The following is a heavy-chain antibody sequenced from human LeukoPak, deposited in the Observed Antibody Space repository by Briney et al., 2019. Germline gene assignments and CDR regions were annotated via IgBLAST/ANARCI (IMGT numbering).Heavy chain of an antibody. CDR1: GGSVSSGSYY. J-gene: IGHJ6*02. D-gene: IGHD3-22*01. Sequence: SETLSLTCTVSGGSVSSGSYYWSWIRQPPGKGLEWIGYIYYSGSTNYNPSLKSRVTISVDTSKNQFSLKLSSVTAADTAVYYCARGTWYYDSSGYGREYYYGMDVWGQGTTVTVSS. CDR3: ARGTWYYDSSGYGREYYYGMDV. CDR2: IYYSGST. V-gene: IGHV4-61*01.